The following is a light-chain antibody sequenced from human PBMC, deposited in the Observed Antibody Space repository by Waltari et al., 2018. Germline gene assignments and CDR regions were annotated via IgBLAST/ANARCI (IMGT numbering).Light chain of an antibody. V-gene: IGLV2-14*03. CDR2: DVT. J-gene: IGLJ1*01. Sequence: QSALTQPASVSGTPGQSITISCTGTSRDVGRYDYVSWYQQHPGRAPKLLIHDVTDRASGVADRFSCSKSGNTASLTISGLQTEGEADYYCTSYTSSTTTPYVFGTGTQVTV. CDR3: TSYTSSTTTPYV. CDR1: SRDVGRYDY.